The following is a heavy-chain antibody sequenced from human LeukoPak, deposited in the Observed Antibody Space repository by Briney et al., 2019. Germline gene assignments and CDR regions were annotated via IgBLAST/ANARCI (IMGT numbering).Heavy chain of an antibody. J-gene: IGHJ4*02. V-gene: IGHV3-30-3*01. CDR1: GFTFSSYA. Sequence: GGSLRLSCAASGFTFSSYAMHWVRQAPGKGLEWVAVISYDGSNKYYADSVKGRFTISRDNSKNTLYLQMNSLRAEDTAVYYCAGQYGLRIAVAAYFDYWGQGTLVTVSS. CDR2: ISYDGSNK. CDR3: AGQYGLRIAVAAYFDY. D-gene: IGHD6-19*01.